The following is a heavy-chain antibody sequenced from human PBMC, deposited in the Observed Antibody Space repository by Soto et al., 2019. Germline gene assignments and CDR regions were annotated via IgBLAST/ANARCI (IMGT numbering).Heavy chain of an antibody. CDR1: VFTFSTYG. Sequence: WWSLRLSCSASVFTFSTYGMHWFRQAPGKGLEWVAVISYDGLSKYYTDSVKGRFTISRDNSENTLYLQMDSLGAEDTAVYYCAKDQWTLIYCGSTSCYTEFDYWGQGTLVTVSS. V-gene: IGHV3-30*18. CDR3: AKDQWTLIYCGSTSCYTEFDY. CDR2: ISYDGLSK. J-gene: IGHJ4*02. D-gene: IGHD2-2*02.